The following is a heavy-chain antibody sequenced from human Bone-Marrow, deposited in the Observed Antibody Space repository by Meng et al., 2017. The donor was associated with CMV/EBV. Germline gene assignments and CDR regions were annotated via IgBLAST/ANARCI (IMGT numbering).Heavy chain of an antibody. D-gene: IGHD1-26*01. V-gene: IGHV4-34*01. CDR3: SSSLAGELGEAYYYYATYV. Sequence: GSRRLSCAVSGGSFGAFYWGWVRQPPGKGLEWIGAVNHSGRTNYSPSLESRVTISVDTSKNQFSLKLTSVPAADTAVYYCSSSLAGELGEAYYYYATYVWGQGTTVTVPS. J-gene: IGHJ6*02. CDR1: GGSFGAFY. CDR2: VNHSGRT.